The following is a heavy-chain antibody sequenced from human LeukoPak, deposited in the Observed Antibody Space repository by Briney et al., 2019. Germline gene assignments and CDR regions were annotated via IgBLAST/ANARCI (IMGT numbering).Heavy chain of an antibody. V-gene: IGHV4-38-2*02. J-gene: IGHJ4*02. CDR2: IYHSGST. CDR3: ARAEMATIRAFDY. CDR1: GYSISSGYY. D-gene: IGHD5-24*01. Sequence: NPSETLSLTCTVSGYSISSGYYWGWIRPPPGKGLEWIGSIYHSGSTYYNPSLKSRVTISVDTSKNQFSLKLSSVTAADTAVYYCARAEMATIRAFDYWGQGTLVTVSS.